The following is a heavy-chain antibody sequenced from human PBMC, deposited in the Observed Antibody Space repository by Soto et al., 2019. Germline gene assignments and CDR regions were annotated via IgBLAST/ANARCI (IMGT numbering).Heavy chain of an antibody. D-gene: IGHD5-12*01. CDR3: ARNRYDGYDFDS. V-gene: IGHV4-4*02. Sequence: QVQLQESGPGLMEPSGTLSLTCTVSSGSISSSNWWRWARQPPGKGLEWIGDVAQNGYSHPPSSLKRRVTVSIDTSRNQFSLRLTSVTAADTAVYYCARNRYDGYDFDSWGQGTLVVVSP. CDR2: VAQNGYS. J-gene: IGHJ4*02. CDR1: SGSISSSNW.